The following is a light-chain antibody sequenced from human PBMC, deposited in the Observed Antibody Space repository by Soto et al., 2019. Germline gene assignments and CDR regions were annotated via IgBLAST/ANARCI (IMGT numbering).Light chain of an antibody. V-gene: IGKV3-20*01. CDR2: DAS. CDR3: QQYGSSPPIT. CDR1: HSVSSSY. J-gene: IGKJ5*01. Sequence: EVVLTQSPATLSESPGERATLSCRASHSVSSSYLAWYQQKPGQAPRLLIYDASSRATGIPDRFSGSGSGTDFTLTISRLEPEDSAVYYCQQYGSSPPITFGQGTRLEIK.